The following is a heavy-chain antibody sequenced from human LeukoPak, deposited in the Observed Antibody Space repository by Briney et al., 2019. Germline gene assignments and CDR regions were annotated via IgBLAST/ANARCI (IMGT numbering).Heavy chain of an antibody. CDR2: INPSGGST. CDR1: GYTFTSYY. V-gene: IGHV1-46*01. J-gene: IGHJ6*02. Sequence: GASVKVSCKASGYTFTSYYMHWVRQAPGQGLEWMGIINPSGGSTSYAQKLQGRVTMTRDTSTSTVYMGLSSLRSEDTAVYYCARTGYSSSWYGYYYYGMDVWGQGTTVTVSS. CDR3: ARTGYSSSWYGYYYYGMDV. D-gene: IGHD6-13*01.